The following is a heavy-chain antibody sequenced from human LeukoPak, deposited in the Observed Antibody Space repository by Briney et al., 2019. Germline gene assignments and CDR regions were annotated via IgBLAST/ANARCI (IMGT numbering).Heavy chain of an antibody. D-gene: IGHD1-26*01. CDR2: ISGSGGTT. J-gene: IGHJ4*02. V-gene: IGHV3-23*01. CDR1: GFTFSSYA. CDR3: AKRTLTPSESHSPLDY. Sequence: GGSLRLSCTASGFTFSSYAMSWVRQAPGKGPEWVSTISGSGGTTYYADSVKGRFTISRDNSRNTEYLQMNSLRAEDTAVYYCAKRTLTPSESHSPLDYWGQGTLVPVSS.